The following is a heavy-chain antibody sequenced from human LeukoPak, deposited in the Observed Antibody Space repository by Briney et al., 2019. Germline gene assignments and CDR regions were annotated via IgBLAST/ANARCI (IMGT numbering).Heavy chain of an antibody. D-gene: IGHD3-10*01. CDR1: GFTFSSYS. CDR2: ISYDGSKK. V-gene: IGHV3-30*18. Sequence: GSLRLSCAAAGFTFSSYSMHWVRQAPGKGLEWVAVISYDGSKKYYPESVRGRFTITRDSSKNTLFLQMSSLRAEDTALYYCAKDFGYDSGTYLEQWGQGTLVTVSS. CDR3: AKDFGYDSGTYLEQ. J-gene: IGHJ4*02.